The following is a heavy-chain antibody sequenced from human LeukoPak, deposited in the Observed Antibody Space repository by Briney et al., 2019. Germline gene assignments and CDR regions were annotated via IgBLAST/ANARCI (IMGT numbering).Heavy chain of an antibody. CDR3: ARLARYNSGWYFDS. D-gene: IGHD6-19*01. V-gene: IGHV5-51*01. CDR1: GYGFTSYW. J-gene: IGHJ4*02. Sequence: AGESLKISCRGSGYGFTSYWIGWVRQMPGKGLEWMGIIYPGDSDTRYSPSFQGQVTISADKSISTAYLQWSSLKASDTAMYYCARLARYNSGWYFDSWGQGTLVSVSS. CDR2: IYPGDSDT.